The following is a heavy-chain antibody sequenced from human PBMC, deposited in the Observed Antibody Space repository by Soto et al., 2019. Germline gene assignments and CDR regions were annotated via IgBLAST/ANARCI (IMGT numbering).Heavy chain of an antibody. CDR2: IAYDGNEK. Sequence: QVQLVESGGGVVQPGTSLRLSCAASGFTFKTHAMHWVRQAPGKGLEWMAVIAYDGNEKFYADSVKGRFTISRENSKNALYLQIYTPRNEDTAVYYCGKDVGDYVPYYYGVDVWGQGTTVTVSS. CDR3: GKDVGDYVPYYYGVDV. J-gene: IGHJ6*02. D-gene: IGHD1-26*01. CDR1: GFTFKTHA. V-gene: IGHV3-30*18.